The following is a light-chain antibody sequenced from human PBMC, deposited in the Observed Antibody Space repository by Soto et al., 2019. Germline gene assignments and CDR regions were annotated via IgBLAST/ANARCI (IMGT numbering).Light chain of an antibody. Sequence: QSVLTQPACVSGSPGQSITISCTGTSSDVGFYKLVSWYQQHPGKVPKLIISEDNKRPSGVSNRFSGSKSGNTASLTISGLQAEDEADYYCCSYAGGTIFGVFGTGTRSPS. V-gene: IGLV2-23*02. J-gene: IGLJ1*01. CDR1: SSDVGFYKL. CDR2: EDN. CDR3: CSYAGGTIFGV.